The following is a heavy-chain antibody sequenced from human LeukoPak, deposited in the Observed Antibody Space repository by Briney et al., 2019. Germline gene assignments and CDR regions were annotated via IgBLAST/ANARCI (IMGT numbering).Heavy chain of an antibody. CDR1: GFTFSSYE. D-gene: IGHD5-18*01. Sequence: GGSLTLSCAASGFTFSSYEMNCVRQAPGEGLEGVSYISSSGSNIYYADSVTGLFTISRHKAKNSLYLQMNSRRAEYMAVYYCARNGGYSYGPPDYWGQGTLVTVSS. CDR3: ARNGGYSYGPPDY. CDR2: ISSSGSNI. J-gene: IGHJ4*02. V-gene: IGHV3-48*03.